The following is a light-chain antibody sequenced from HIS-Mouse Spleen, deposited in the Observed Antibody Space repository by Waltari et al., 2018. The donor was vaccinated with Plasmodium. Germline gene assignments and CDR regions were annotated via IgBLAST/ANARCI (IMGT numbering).Light chain of an antibody. J-gene: IGKJ2*01. CDR3: QQYNSYYT. CDR2: KAS. V-gene: IGKV1-5*03. Sequence: DIKMTQSPSTLSASVGDRVTITCRASQSISSWVAWYQQKPGKAPKLLIYKASSLESGVPSRFSGSGSGTEFTLTISSLQPDYFATYYRQQYNSYYTFGQGTKLEIK. CDR1: QSISSW.